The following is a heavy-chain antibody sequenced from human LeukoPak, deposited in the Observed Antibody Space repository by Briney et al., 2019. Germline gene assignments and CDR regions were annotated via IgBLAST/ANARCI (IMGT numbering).Heavy chain of an antibody. CDR1: GFTFSNYA. CDR2: ISDSGGST. Sequence: PGGSLRLSCAASGFTFSNYAMSWVRQAPGKGLEWVSTISDSGGSTYYADSVKGRFTISRDNSKNTLYLQMNSLRADDTAVYYCAKGVSFSPNWYFDLWGRGTLVTVSS. V-gene: IGHV3-23*01. J-gene: IGHJ2*01. D-gene: IGHD3-10*01. CDR3: AKGVSFSPNWYFDL.